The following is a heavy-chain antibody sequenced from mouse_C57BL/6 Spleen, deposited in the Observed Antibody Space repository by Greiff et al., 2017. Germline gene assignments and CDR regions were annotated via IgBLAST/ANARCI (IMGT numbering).Heavy chain of an antibody. J-gene: IGHJ2*01. Sequence: QVQLKESGAELVRPGTSVKVSCKASGYAFTNYLIEWVKQRPGQGLEWIGVINPGSGGTNYNEKFKGKATLTADKSSSTAYMQLSSLTSEDAAVYFCARQEGFDYWGQGTTLTVSS. CDR1: GYAFTNYL. CDR3: ARQEGFDY. V-gene: IGHV1-54*01. CDR2: INPGSGGT.